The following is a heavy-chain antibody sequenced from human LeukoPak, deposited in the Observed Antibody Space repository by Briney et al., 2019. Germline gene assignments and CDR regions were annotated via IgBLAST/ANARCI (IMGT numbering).Heavy chain of an antibody. V-gene: IGHV4-59*01. D-gene: IGHD1-26*01. J-gene: IGHJ4*02. CDR3: ARDLVGAANFDY. CDR2: IYYSGST. CDR1: GGSISSYY. Sequence: SETLSLTCTVSGGSISSYYWSWIRQPPGKGQEWIGYIYYSGSTNYNPSLRSRVTISVGTSKNQFSLKLNSVTPADTAVYYCARDLVGAANFDYWGQGTLVTVSS.